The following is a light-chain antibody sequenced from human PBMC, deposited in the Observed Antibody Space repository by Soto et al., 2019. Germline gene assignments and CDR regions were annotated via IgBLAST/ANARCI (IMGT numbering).Light chain of an antibody. CDR1: SSDVGAYIQ. V-gene: IGLV2-14*03. CDR3: SSYTRSRTRV. CDR2: DVS. Sequence: QSALTQPASVSGSPGQSITISCTGTSSDVGAYIQVSWYQQNQGKAPKVMIYDVSSRTSGVSNRFSGSKSGNTAFLTISGLQAEDEADYYCSSYTRSRTRVFGTGTKLTVL. J-gene: IGLJ1*01.